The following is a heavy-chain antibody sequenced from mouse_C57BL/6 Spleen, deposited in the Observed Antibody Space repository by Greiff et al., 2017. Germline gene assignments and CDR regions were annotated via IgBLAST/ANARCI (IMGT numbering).Heavy chain of an antibody. CDR3: ASIYYGSSSYFDY. V-gene: IGHV1-82*01. CDR1: GYAFSSSW. D-gene: IGHD1-1*01. J-gene: IGHJ2*01. Sequence: VQVVESGPELVKPGASVKISCKASGYAFSSSWMNWVKQRPGKGLEWIGRIYPGDGDTNYNGKFKGKATLTADKSSSTAYMQLSSLTSEDSAVYFCASIYYGSSSYFDYWGQGTTLTVSS. CDR2: IYPGDGDT.